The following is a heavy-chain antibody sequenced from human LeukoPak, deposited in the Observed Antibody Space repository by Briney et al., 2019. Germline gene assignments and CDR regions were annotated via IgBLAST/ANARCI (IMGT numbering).Heavy chain of an antibody. D-gene: IGHD3-16*01. CDR2: SFRSGDSR. CDR1: GFTFSGYS. Sequence: GGSLRLSCAASGFTFSGYSMNWVRQAPGKGLEWVSYSFRSGDSRHYADSVKGRFTISRDNVKNSLFLQMNSLRAEDTAVYYCARILDYTHDYWGQGTLSPSPQ. J-gene: IGHJ4*02. V-gene: IGHV3-48*01. CDR3: ARILDYTHDY.